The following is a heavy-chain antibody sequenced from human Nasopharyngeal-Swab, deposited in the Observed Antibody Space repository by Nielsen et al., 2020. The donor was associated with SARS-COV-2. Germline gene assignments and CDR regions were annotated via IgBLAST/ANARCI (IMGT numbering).Heavy chain of an antibody. D-gene: IGHD3-3*01. CDR3: ARGPSLLRFLEWHDY. CDR2: INPNSGGT. CDR1: GYTFTGYY. J-gene: IGHJ4*02. Sequence: ASVKVSCKASGYTFTGYYMHWVRQAPGQGLEWMGWINPNSGGTNYAQKFQGRVTMTRDTSISTAYTELSRLRSDDTAVYYCARGPSLLRFLEWHDYWGQGTLVTVSS. V-gene: IGHV1-2*02.